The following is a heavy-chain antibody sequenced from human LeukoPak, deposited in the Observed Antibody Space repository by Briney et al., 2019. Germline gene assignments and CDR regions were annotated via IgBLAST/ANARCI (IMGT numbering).Heavy chain of an antibody. Sequence: SEPLSLPCTVSGPSIRSYYWSWLRRPTGEGLEGVGYIYTSGSTNYDPSLNSRVTISVDTSKNQFSLKLSSVTAADTAVYYCARQYCSSTRCYQAFDYWGQGTLVTVSS. V-gene: IGHV4-4*09. CDR2: IYTSGST. D-gene: IGHD2-2*01. CDR3: ARQYCSSTRCYQAFDY. J-gene: IGHJ4*02. CDR1: GPSIRSYY.